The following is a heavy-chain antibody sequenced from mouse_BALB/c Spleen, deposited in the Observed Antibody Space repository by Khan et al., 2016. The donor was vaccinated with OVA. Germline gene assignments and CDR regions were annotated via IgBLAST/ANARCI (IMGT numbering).Heavy chain of an antibody. CDR2: IYPFNDDT. D-gene: IGHD1-1*01. V-gene: IGHV1S136*01. CDR1: GYTFTSYV. J-gene: IGHJ3*01. Sequence: VHVKQSGPELVKPGASVKMSCKASGYTFTSYVMHWVKQKPGLGLEWIGYIYPFNDDTKYNEKFKGKATLTSDKSSSTAYMELSSLTSEDSAGYYCAPVGNYYVSFAYWGQGTLVTVSA. CDR3: APVGNYYVSFAY.